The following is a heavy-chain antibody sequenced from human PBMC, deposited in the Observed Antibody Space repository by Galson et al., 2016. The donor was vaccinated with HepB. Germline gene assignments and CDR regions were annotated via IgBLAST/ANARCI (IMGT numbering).Heavy chain of an antibody. CDR1: GFTYSNYY. CDR3: ARGSPGYTPDFDY. CDR2: ISRDGSDI. Sequence: SLRLSCAASGFTYSNYYMNWVRQAPGKAPEWVSTISRDGSDIYYADSVKGRFTISRDNAKNSLFLKMTSLRADDTAVYYCARGSPGYTPDFDYWGQGTLVTVSS. J-gene: IGHJ4*01. V-gene: IGHV3-21*01. D-gene: IGHD5-12*01.